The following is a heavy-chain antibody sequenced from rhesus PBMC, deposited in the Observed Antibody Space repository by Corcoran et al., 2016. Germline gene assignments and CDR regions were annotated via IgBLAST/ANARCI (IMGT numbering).Heavy chain of an antibody. D-gene: IGHD5-24*01. J-gene: IGHJ4*01. Sequence: EVQLVQSGAEVKRPGESLKISCKTSGYSFPSYWISWVRQMPGKGLEGMGAIDPSDSDTRYSPSFQGQVTISADKSISTAYLQWSSLKASDTATYYCAKGRRKYYFDYWGQGVLVTVSS. V-gene: IGHV5-2*01. CDR3: AKGRRKYYFDY. CDR2: IDPSDSDT. CDR1: GYSFPSYW.